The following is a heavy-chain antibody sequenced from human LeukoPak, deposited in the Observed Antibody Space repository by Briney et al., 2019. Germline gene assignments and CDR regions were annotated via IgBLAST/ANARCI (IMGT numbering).Heavy chain of an antibody. CDR2: INHSGST. CDR1: GGSFSGYY. J-gene: IGHJ3*02. D-gene: IGHD3-22*01. V-gene: IGHV4-34*01. Sequence: SETPSLTCAVYGGSFSGYYWSWIRQPPGKGLEWIGEINHSGSTNYNPSLKSRVTISVDTSKNQFSLKLSSVTAADTAVYYCARGSYDSSGYFYQNDAFDIWGQGTMVTVSS. CDR3: ARGSYDSSGYFYQNDAFDI.